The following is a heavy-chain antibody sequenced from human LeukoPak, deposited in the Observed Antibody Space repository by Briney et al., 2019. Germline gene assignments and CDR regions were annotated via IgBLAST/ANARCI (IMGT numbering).Heavy chain of an antibody. Sequence: SSETLSLTCAVYGGSFSGYYWSWIRQPPGKGLEWIGEINHSGSTNYNPSLKSRVTISVDTPKNQLSLKLSSVTAADTAVYYCARLTTSSYYYYGMDVWGQGTTVTVSS. D-gene: IGHD4/OR15-4a*01. CDR1: GGSFSGYY. CDR3: ARLTTSSYYYYGMDV. CDR2: INHSGST. J-gene: IGHJ6*02. V-gene: IGHV4-34*01.